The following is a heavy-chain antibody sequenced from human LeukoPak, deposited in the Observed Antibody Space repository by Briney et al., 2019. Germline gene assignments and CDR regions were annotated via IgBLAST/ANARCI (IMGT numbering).Heavy chain of an antibody. V-gene: IGHV4-59*12. Sequence: PSETLSLTCTVSGGSISNYYWSWIRQPPGKGLEWIGYIYYSGSTNYNPSLKSRVTISVDTSKNQFSLKLSSVTAADTAVCYCARGRSKGGWNYRHGFDYWGQGTLVTVSS. CDR1: GGSISNYY. CDR3: ARGRSKGGWNYRHGFDY. D-gene: IGHD1-7*01. CDR2: IYYSGST. J-gene: IGHJ4*02.